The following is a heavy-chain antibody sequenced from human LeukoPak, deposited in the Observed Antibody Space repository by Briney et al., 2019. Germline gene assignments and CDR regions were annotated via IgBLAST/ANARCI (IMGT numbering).Heavy chain of an antibody. CDR1: GFTFSSYA. CDR2: ISSNGGST. D-gene: IGHD4-17*01. V-gene: IGHV3-64*01. Sequence: GGSLRLSCAASGFTFSSYAMHWVRQAPGKGLEYVSAISSNGGSTYYAYSVKGRFTISGDNSKNTLYLQMGSLRAEDMAVYYCARGSGYGDYSQSTFDIWGQGTMVTVSS. CDR3: ARGSGYGDYSQSTFDI. J-gene: IGHJ3*02.